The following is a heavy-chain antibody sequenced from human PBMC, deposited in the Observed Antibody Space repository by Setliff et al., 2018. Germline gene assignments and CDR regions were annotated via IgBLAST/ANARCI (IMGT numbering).Heavy chain of an antibody. CDR2: INSGGSKV. CDR3: ARSINGYQQRYDI. J-gene: IGHJ4*02. Sequence: GGSLRLSCAASGFAFRSYEMNWVRQAPGKGLEWVSYINSGGSKVYYADSVKGRFTISRDNAKNSLYLLMKSVRVDDTAVYYCARSINGYQQRYDIWGQGALVTVSS. CDR1: GFAFRSYE. V-gene: IGHV3-48*03. D-gene: IGHD3-22*01.